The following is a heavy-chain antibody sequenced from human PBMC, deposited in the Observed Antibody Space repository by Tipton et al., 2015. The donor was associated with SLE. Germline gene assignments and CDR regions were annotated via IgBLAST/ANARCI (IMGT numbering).Heavy chain of an antibody. CDR3: ARVRKIGISDFDY. V-gene: IGHV4-59*11. D-gene: IGHD2/OR15-2a*01. CDR1: GGSISFHY. CDR2: IFYSGST. Sequence: TLSLTCTVSGGSISFHYWSWIRQPPGKGLEWIGYIFYSGSTNYNPSLKSRVTISVDTSKNQFSLKLSSVTAADTAVYYCARVRKIGISDFDYWGQGTLVTVSS. J-gene: IGHJ4*02.